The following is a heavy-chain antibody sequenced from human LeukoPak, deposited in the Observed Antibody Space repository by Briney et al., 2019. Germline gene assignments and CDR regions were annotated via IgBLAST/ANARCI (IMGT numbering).Heavy chain of an antibody. CDR1: GFTLSSYS. CDR2: ISSTSSSI. V-gene: IGHV3-48*01. J-gene: IGHJ4*02. CDR3: AKSFRSTSLDY. D-gene: IGHD2-2*01. Sequence: GGSLRLSCAASGFTLSSYSMNWVRQAPGKGLEWVSYISSTSSSIYYADSVKGRFTISRDNAKNSLYLQMNSLRAGDTAVYYCAKSFRSTSLDYWGQGTLVTVSS.